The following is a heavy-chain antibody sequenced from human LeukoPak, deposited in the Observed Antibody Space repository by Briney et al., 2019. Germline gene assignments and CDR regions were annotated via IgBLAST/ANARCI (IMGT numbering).Heavy chain of an antibody. CDR3: ASRVTMIVVDDDAFDI. Sequence: SETLSLTCAVYGGSFSGYYWSWIRQPPGKGLEWIGEINHSGSTNYNPSLKSRVTISVDTSKNQFSLKLSSVTAADTAVYYCASRVTMIVVDDDAFDIWGQGTMVTVSS. V-gene: IGHV4-34*01. J-gene: IGHJ3*02. CDR2: INHSGST. CDR1: GGSFSGYY. D-gene: IGHD3-22*01.